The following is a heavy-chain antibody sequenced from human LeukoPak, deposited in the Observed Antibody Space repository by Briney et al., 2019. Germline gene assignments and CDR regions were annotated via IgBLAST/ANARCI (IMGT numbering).Heavy chain of an antibody. CDR3: ARKSEFDP. Sequence: ASVRDSFLASGYTFTAYYMHWVRQAPGQGLEWMGWINPNSGDTKYAQKFQGRVTMTRDTSISTAYMELSRLTSDDTAVYYCARKSEFDPWGQGTLVTVSS. V-gene: IGHV1-2*02. CDR1: GYTFTAYY. CDR2: INPNSGDT. J-gene: IGHJ5*02.